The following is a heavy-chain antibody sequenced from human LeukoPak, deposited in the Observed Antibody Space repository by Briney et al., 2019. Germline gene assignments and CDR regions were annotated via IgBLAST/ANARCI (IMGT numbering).Heavy chain of an antibody. J-gene: IGHJ4*02. V-gene: IGHV4-39*07. CDR3: AIWGRYFH. D-gene: IGHD2/OR15-2a*01. CDR1: GGSISSTSYY. CDR2: INHSGST. Sequence: SETLSLTCTVSGGSISSTSYYWSWIRQPPGKGLEWIGEINHSGSTNYNPSLKSRVTISVDTSKNQFSLKLSSVTAADTAVYYCAIWGRYFHWGQGTLVTVSS.